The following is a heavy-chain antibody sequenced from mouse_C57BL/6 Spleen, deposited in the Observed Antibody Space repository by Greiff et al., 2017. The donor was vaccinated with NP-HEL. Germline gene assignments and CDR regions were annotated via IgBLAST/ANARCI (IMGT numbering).Heavy chain of an antibody. Sequence: VQLQQSGPELVKPGASVKISCKASGYTFTDYYMNWVKQSHGKSLEWIGDINPNNGGTSYNQKFKGKATLTVDKSSSTAYMELRSLTSEDSAVYYCARSAGGSFAYWGQGTLVTVSA. CDR1: GYTFTDYY. J-gene: IGHJ3*01. D-gene: IGHD1-1*02. CDR3: ARSAGGSFAY. V-gene: IGHV1-26*01. CDR2: INPNNGGT.